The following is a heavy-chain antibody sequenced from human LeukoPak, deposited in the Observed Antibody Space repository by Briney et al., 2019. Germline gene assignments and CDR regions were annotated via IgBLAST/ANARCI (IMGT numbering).Heavy chain of an antibody. V-gene: IGHV3-74*01. CDR2: INTEGSST. CDR3: ARGYYDSSGYIDY. J-gene: IGHJ4*02. Sequence: PGGSLRLSCAASGFTFSSYWMHWVRQAPGKGLVWVSRINTEGSSTSYADSVKGRFTISRDNAKNTLYLQMNSLRAEDTAVYYCARGYYDSSGYIDYWGQGTLVTVSS. CDR1: GFTFSSYW. D-gene: IGHD3-22*01.